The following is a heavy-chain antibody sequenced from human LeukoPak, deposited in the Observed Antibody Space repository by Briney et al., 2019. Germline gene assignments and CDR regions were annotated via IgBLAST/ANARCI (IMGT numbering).Heavy chain of an antibody. D-gene: IGHD1-26*01. V-gene: IGHV3-30*18. CDR1: GFTFSNYG. CDR2: ISYDGSNK. J-gene: IGHJ4*02. Sequence: PGGSLILSCAASGFTFSNYGMHWVRQAPGKGLEWVAVISYDGSNKYYADSVKGRFTISRDNPKNTLYLQMNSLRAEDTAVYYCAKDKYSGSYGPLDYWGQGTLVTVSS. CDR3: AKDKYSGSYGPLDY.